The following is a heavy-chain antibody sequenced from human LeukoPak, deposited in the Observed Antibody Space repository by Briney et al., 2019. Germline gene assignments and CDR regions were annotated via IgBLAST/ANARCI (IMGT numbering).Heavy chain of an antibody. Sequence: SVKVSCKASGGTFSSYAISWVRQAPGHGLEWMGGIIPIFGTANYAQKFQGRVTITTDESTSTAYMELSSLRSEDTAVYYCARELYGDYGSPWFDPWGQGTLVTVSS. D-gene: IGHD4-17*01. CDR3: ARELYGDYGSPWFDP. J-gene: IGHJ5*02. V-gene: IGHV1-69*05. CDR1: GGTFSSYA. CDR2: IIPIFGTA.